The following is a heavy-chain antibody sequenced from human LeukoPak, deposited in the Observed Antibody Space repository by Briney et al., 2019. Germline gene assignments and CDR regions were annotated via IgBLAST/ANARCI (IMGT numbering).Heavy chain of an antibody. CDR3: AKESSYYDFWSGYPDV. CDR2: ISYDGSNK. J-gene: IGHJ6*02. V-gene: IGHV3-30*18. CDR1: GFTFSSYG. D-gene: IGHD3-3*01. Sequence: TGGSLRLSCAASGFTFSSYGMHWVRQAPGKGLEWVAVISYDGSNKYYADSVKGRFTISRDNSKNTLYLQMNSLRAEDTAVYYCAKESSYYDFWSGYPDVWGQGTTVTVPS.